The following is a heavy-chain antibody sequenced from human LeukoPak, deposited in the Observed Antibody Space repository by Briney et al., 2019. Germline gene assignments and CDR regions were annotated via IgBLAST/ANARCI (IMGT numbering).Heavy chain of an antibody. J-gene: IGHJ4*02. CDR1: GFTFSDYG. CDR2: IRYNGQLQ. D-gene: IGHD6-19*01. CDR3: VKDQAGG. Sequence: GGSLRLFCDASGFTFSDYGMHWVRQAPGKGLEWVAFIRYNGQLQMYGDSVRGRFIISRDNSMNRMYLQLNNARSEDTAVYYCVKDQAGGWGQGTLVTVSS. V-gene: IGHV3-30*02.